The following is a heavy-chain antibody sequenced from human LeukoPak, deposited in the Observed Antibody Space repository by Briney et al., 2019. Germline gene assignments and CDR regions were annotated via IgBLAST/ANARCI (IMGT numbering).Heavy chain of an antibody. CDR2: IYYSGST. J-gene: IGHJ3*02. D-gene: IGHD6-13*01. CDR3: ARHGQKQGIAAAGTGSFDI. Sequence: PSETLSLTCTVSGGSISSYYWSWIRQPPGKGLEWIGYIYYSGSTNYNPSLKSRVTISVDTSKNQFSLKLSSVTAADTAVYYCARHGQKQGIAAAGTGSFDIWGQGTMVTVSS. V-gene: IGHV4-59*08. CDR1: GGSISSYY.